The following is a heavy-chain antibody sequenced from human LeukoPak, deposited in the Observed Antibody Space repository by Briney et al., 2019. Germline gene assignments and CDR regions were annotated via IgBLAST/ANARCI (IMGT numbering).Heavy chain of an antibody. D-gene: IGHD2-15*01. CDR1: GFSLSTSGVG. CDR2: IYWDDDK. CDR3: AHRLEYCSGGSCYGEYYFDY. V-gene: IGHV2-5*02. Sequence: ESGPTLVNPTQTLTLTCTFSGFSLSTSGVGVGWIRQPPGKALEWIALIYWDDDKRYSPSLKSRLTITKDTSKNQVVLTMTNMDPVDTATYYCAHRLEYCSGGSCYGEYYFDYWGQGTLVTVSS. J-gene: IGHJ4*02.